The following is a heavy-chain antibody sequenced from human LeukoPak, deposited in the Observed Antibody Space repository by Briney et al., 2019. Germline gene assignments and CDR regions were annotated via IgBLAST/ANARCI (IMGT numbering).Heavy chain of an antibody. CDR2: LWYDGSNE. J-gene: IGHJ4*02. V-gene: IGHV3-33*02. D-gene: IGHD6-13*01. Sequence: GRSLRLSCAASGFTFRTYGMHWVRQAPGKGLEWVAVLWYDGSNEYYADSAKGRFTISRDSSKNTLFLQMNSLRAEDTAVHYCAGARGSTWYFDYWGQGTLVTVSS. CDR3: AGARGSTWYFDY. CDR1: GFTFRTYG.